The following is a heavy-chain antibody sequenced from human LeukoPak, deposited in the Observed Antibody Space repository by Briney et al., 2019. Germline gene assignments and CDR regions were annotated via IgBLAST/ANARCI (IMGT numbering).Heavy chain of an antibody. D-gene: IGHD6-6*01. J-gene: IGHJ4*02. V-gene: IGHV1-18*01. CDR2: ISAYNGNT. Sequence: ASVKVSCKASGYTFTSYGISWVRQAPGQGLEWMGWISAYNGNTNYALKLQGRVTMTTDTSTSTAYMELRSLRSDDTAVYYCARGGIAALLVLYHFDYWGQGTLVTVSS. CDR3: ARGGIAALLVLYHFDY. CDR1: GYTFTSYG.